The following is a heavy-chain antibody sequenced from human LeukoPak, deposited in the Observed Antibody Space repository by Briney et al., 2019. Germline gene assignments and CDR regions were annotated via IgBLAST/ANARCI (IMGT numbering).Heavy chain of an antibody. CDR1: GFTFSSYA. CDR2: ISYDGSNK. CDR3: ARDQEATYYDFWSGYPLDY. J-gene: IGHJ4*02. D-gene: IGHD3-3*01. V-gene: IGHV3-30-3*01. Sequence: GGSLRLSCAASGFTFSSYAMHWVRQAPGKGLEWVAVISYDGSNKYYADSVKGRFTISRANSKNTLNLQMNSPRAEDTAVYYCARDQEATYYDFWSGYPLDYWGQGTLVTVSS.